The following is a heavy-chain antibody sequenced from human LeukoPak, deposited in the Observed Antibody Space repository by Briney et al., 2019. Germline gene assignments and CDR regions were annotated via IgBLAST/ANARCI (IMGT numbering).Heavy chain of an antibody. V-gene: IGHV3-21*01. Sequence: PGGSLRLSCAASGFTFSSYSMNWVRQAPGKGLEWVSSISSSSSYIYYADSEKGRFTISRDNAKNSLYLQMNSLRAEDTAVYYCASWGSSWTVDYWGQGTLVTVSS. CDR3: ASWGSSWTVDY. D-gene: IGHD6-13*01. J-gene: IGHJ4*02. CDR1: GFTFSSYS. CDR2: ISSSSSYI.